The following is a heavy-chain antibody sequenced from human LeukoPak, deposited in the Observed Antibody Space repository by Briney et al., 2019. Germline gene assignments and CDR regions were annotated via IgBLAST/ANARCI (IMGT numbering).Heavy chain of an antibody. CDR3: ASRQYDILTGYDGALDI. Sequence: GGSLILSCAASGFPFSTFAMSWVRQAPGKGLEWVSIISASGGSTYYADSVKGRFTISRDNSKNTLYLQMNSLRAEDTAAYYCASRQYDILTGYDGALDIWGQGTMVTVSS. D-gene: IGHD3-9*01. J-gene: IGHJ3*02. CDR1: GFPFSTFA. V-gene: IGHV3-23*01. CDR2: ISASGGST.